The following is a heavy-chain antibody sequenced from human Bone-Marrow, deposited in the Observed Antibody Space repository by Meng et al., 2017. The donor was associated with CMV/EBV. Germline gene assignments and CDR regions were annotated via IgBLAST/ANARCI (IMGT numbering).Heavy chain of an antibody. CDR2: ISSSSSYI. CDR1: GFTFSSYS. Sequence: GGSLRLSCAASGFTFSSYSMNWVRQAPGKGLEWVSSISSSSSYIYYADSVKGRFTISRDNAKNSLYLQMNSLRAEDTAVYYCARSLYSSSSRGSGMDVWGQGTTVTVSS. V-gene: IGHV3-21*01. CDR3: ARSLYSSSSRGSGMDV. J-gene: IGHJ6*02. D-gene: IGHD6-6*01.